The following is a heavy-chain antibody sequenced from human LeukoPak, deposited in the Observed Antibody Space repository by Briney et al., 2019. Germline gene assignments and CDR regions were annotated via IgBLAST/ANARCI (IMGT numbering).Heavy chain of an antibody. J-gene: IGHJ4*02. CDR3: ARDSSDVLTGYYHF. D-gene: IGHD3-9*01. Sequence: ASVNVSCTTSGYTFNDYYVHWVRQAPGQGLEWMGWINPNSGRTNYAPKFQGRVTLTTDTSISTAYMELSGLISGDTALYYCARDSSDVLTGYYHFWGQGTLVTVSS. V-gene: IGHV1-2*02. CDR2: INPNSGRT. CDR1: GYTFNDYY.